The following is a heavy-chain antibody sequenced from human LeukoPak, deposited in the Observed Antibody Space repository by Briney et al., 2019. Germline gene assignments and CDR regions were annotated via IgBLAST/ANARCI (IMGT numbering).Heavy chain of an antibody. CDR1: GGSISSYY. D-gene: IGHD3-10*01. Sequence: PSETLSLTCTVSGGSISSYYWSWIRQPPGKGLEWIGYIYYSGSTNYNPSLKSRVTISVDTSKNQFSLKLSSVTAADTAVYYCARQLMVRGVTFDYWGQGTLVTVSS. CDR3: ARQLMVRGVTFDY. CDR2: IYYSGST. V-gene: IGHV4-59*08. J-gene: IGHJ4*02.